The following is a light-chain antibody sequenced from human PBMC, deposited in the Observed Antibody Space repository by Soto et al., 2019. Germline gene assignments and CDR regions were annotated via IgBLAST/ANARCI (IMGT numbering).Light chain of an antibody. J-gene: IGKJ1*01. CDR1: QSVSRY. CDR2: DAS. V-gene: IGKV3-11*01. CDR3: QQRTNWLGT. Sequence: EIVLTQSPVTLSLSPGERATLSCRASQSVSRYLAWYQQKPGQAPRLLIYDASNRATGITARFSGSGSRTDFTLTISSLEPEDFAVYYCQQRTNWLGTFGQGTKVEIK.